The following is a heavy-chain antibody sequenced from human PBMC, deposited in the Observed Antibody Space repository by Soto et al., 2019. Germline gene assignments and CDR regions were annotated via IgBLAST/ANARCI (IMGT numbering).Heavy chain of an antibody. CDR2: ISWNSGSI. D-gene: IGHD5-12*01. Sequence: EVQLVESGGGLVQPGRSLRLSCAASGFTFDDYAMHWVRQAPGKGLEWVSGISWNSGSIGYADSVKGRFTISRDNAKNSLYLQMNSLRAEDTALYYCAKDLTASTRSYFDYWGQGTLVTVSS. CDR3: AKDLTASTRSYFDY. V-gene: IGHV3-9*01. CDR1: GFTFDDYA. J-gene: IGHJ4*02.